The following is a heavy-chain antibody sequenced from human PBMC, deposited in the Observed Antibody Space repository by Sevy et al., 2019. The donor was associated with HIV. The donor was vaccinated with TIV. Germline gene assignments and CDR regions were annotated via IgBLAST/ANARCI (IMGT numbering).Heavy chain of an antibody. Sequence: SETLSLTCTVSGGSISSYYWSWIRQPPGKGLEWIGYIYYSGSTNYNPSLKGRVTISVDTSKNQFSLKLSSVTAADTAVYYCAREPYCGGDCTLGGAFDIWGQGTMVTVSS. J-gene: IGHJ3*02. D-gene: IGHD2-21*02. CDR2: IYYSGST. CDR3: AREPYCGGDCTLGGAFDI. CDR1: GGSISSYY. V-gene: IGHV4-59*01.